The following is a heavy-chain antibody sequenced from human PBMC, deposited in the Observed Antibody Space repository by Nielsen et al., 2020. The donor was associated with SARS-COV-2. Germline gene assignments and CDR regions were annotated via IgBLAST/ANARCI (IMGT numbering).Heavy chain of an antibody. D-gene: IGHD3-3*01. V-gene: IGHV3-15*01. J-gene: IGHJ4*02. CDR1: GLTFSNAW. Sequence: GGSLRLSCAASGLTFSNAWMSWVRQAPGKGLEWVGRIKSKTDGGTTDYAAPVKGRFTISRDDSKNTLYLQMNSLKTEDTAVYYCTTEMDFWSGYVDWGQGTLVTVSS. CDR2: IKSKTDGGTT. CDR3: TTEMDFWSGYVD.